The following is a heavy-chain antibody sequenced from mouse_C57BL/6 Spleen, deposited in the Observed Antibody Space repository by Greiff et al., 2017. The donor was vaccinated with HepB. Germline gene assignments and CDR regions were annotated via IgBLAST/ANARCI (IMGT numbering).Heavy chain of an antibody. CDR1: GYTFTDHT. Sequence: VQVVESDAELVKPGASVKISCKVSGYTFTDHTIHWMKQRPEQGLEWIGYIYPRAGSTKYNEKFKGKATLTADKSSSTAYMQLNSLTSEDSAVYFCARSYYGSSFYYFDYWGQGTTLTVSS. V-gene: IGHV1-78*01. CDR2: IYPRAGST. CDR3: ARSYYGSSFYYFDY. J-gene: IGHJ2*01. D-gene: IGHD1-1*01.